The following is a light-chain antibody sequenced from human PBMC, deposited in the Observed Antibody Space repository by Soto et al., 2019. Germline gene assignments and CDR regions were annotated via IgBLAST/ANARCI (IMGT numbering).Light chain of an antibody. CDR2: GNS. V-gene: IGLV1-40*01. Sequence: QCAHRQPPSVSGAPEKRVTIYCTWSSSNIGAGYDVHWYQQLPGTAPKLLIYGNSNRPSGVPDRFSGSKSGTSASLAITGLQAEDEADYYCQSYDSSLSGYVFGTGTKVTVL. CDR3: QSYDSSLSGYV. CDR1: SSNIGAGYD. J-gene: IGLJ1*01.